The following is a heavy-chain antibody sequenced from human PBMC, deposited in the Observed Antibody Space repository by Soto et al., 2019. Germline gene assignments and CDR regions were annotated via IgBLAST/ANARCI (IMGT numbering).Heavy chain of an antibody. J-gene: IGHJ4*02. V-gene: IGHV3-23*01. CDR1: GFTFSSYA. D-gene: IGHD2-8*02. Sequence: EVQLLESGGGLVQPGGSLRLSCAASGFTFSSYAMSWVRQAPGKGLEWVSAISGSGGSTYYADSVKGRFTISIDNSKNTLYHQINSLRAEDTAVYYCAKDPILRVATYFDFWGQGTLVTVSS. CDR3: AKDPILRVATYFDF. CDR2: ISGSGGST.